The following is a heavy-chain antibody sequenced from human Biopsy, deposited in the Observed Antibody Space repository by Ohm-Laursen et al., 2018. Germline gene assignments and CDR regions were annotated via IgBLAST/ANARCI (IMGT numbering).Heavy chain of an antibody. CDR3: VREPKTGTAEAWYFDL. D-gene: IGHD3-9*01. Sequence: TLSLTWSVSGASVKTSGYFWAWIRQRPGKGFEWIGYISYNERTHYNPSLTSRLAISFDTSNNRISLQLRSVSVADTAVYYCVREPKTGTAEAWYFDLWGRGSPVTVPS. V-gene: IGHV4-31*02. CDR2: ISYNERT. CDR1: GASVKTSGYF. J-gene: IGHJ2*01.